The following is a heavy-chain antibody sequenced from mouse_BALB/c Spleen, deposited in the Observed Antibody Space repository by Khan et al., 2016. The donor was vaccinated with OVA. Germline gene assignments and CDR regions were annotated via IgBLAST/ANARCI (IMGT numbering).Heavy chain of an antibody. CDR3: ARQPYYHYNVMDY. Sequence: QIQLVQSGPGLVAPSQSLSITCTISGFSLTNYGVHWVRQPPGKGLEWLAVIWSDGRTTYNSALKSRLTITKDNSKSQVFLKMNSLQTDDTAIYFCARQPYYHYNVMDYWGQGTSVTVSS. CDR1: GFSLTNYG. D-gene: IGHD2-10*01. V-gene: IGHV2-6-1*01. CDR2: IWSDGRT. J-gene: IGHJ4*01.